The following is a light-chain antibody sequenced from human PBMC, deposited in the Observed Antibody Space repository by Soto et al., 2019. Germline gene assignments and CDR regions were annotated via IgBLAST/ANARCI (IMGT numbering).Light chain of an antibody. V-gene: IGKV1-5*03. CDR3: QQYNSFSPWT. Sequence: DIQMTQSPSTLSASVGDRVTITCRASESISSWLAWYQQKPGKAPKLLIYKASNLESGVPSRFSGSGSATEFILPISSMQTHDFATYYCQQYNSFSPWTFGPGTKVEIK. CDR2: KAS. J-gene: IGKJ1*01. CDR1: ESISSW.